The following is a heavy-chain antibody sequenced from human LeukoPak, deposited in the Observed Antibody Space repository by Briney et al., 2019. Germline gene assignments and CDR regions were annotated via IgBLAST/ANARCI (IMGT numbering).Heavy chain of an antibody. J-gene: IGHJ6*03. D-gene: IGHD4-11*01. CDR2: INHSGST. Sequence: PSETLSLTCAVYGGSFSGYYWSWIRQPPGKGLEWIGEINHSGSTNYNPSLKSRVTISVDTSKNQFSLKLSSVTAADPAVYYCARAHSESYYMDVWGKGTTVTVSS. V-gene: IGHV4-34*01. CDR3: ARAHSESYYMDV. CDR1: GGSFSGYY.